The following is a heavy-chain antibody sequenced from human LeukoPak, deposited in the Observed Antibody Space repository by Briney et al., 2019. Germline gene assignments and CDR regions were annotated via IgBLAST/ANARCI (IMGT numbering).Heavy chain of an antibody. CDR3: GRIGYSGYGTVDY. CDR2: IYYSGST. CDR1: GGSINSYY. V-gene: IGHV4-59*08. Sequence: SETLSLTCTVSGGSINSYYWSWIRQPPGKGLEWIGYIYYSGSTNYNPSLKSRVTISVDTSKNQFSLKLSSVTAADTAVYYCGRIGYSGYGTVDYWGQGTLVTVSS. J-gene: IGHJ4*02. D-gene: IGHD5-12*01.